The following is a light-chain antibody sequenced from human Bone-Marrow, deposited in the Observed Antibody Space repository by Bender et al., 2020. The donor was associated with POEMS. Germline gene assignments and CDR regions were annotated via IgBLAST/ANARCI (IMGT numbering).Light chain of an antibody. CDR2: KDR. V-gene: IGLV3-25*03. J-gene: IGLJ2*01. CDR1: VLPKQY. Sequence: YELTQSRSVSVSPGQTARITCSADVLPKQYAYWYRQKPGQAPVLLIFKDRERPSGIPERFSGSSSGTTATLTITGVQAEDEADYFCQSADSSGPYGSNVVFGGGTKLTVL. CDR3: QSADSSGPYGSNVV.